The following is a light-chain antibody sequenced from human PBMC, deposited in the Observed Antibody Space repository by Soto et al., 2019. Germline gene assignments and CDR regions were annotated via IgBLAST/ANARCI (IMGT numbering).Light chain of an antibody. CDR2: AAS. J-gene: IGKJ3*01. V-gene: IGKV3-15*01. CDR3: QQYSIWSPS. CDR1: QSVGSK. Sequence: VMTQSPAILSVSPGEGATLSCRASQSVGSKLAWYQQKPGQAPRLLISAASTRATGIPPRFSGSGSGSEFTLTISSLQSEDFAVYVCQQYSIWSPSFGPGTKVDV.